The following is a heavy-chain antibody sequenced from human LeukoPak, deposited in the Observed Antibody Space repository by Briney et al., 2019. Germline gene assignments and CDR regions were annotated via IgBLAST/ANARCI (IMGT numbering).Heavy chain of an antibody. V-gene: IGHV1-2*02. Sequence: ASVKVSCKASGYTFTGYYMHWVRQAPGQGLEWMGWINPNSGGINYAQKFQGRVTMTRDTSISTAYMELSRLRSDDTAVYYCARDPVPTVAVKNWFDPWGQGTLVTVSS. J-gene: IGHJ5*02. CDR2: INPNSGGI. D-gene: IGHD6-19*01. CDR3: ARDPVPTVAVKNWFDP. CDR1: GYTFTGYY.